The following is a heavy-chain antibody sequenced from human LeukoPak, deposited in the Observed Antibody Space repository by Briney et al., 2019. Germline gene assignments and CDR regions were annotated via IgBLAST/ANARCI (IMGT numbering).Heavy chain of an antibody. Sequence: PSETLSLTCTVSGGSISSYYWSWIRQPPGKGLEWIGYLYYSGSTNYNPSLKSRVTISVDTSNNQFSLKLSSVTAADTAVYYCARVSYDSSGYFPAYFDYWGQGTLVTVSS. CDR2: LYYSGST. CDR3: ARVSYDSSGYFPAYFDY. J-gene: IGHJ4*02. V-gene: IGHV4-59*01. D-gene: IGHD3-22*01. CDR1: GGSISSYY.